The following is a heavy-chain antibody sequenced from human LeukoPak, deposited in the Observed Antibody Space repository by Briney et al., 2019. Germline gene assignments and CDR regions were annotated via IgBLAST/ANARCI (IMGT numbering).Heavy chain of an antibody. D-gene: IGHD2-21*02. V-gene: IGHV4-59*01. CDR2: IYYSGST. CDR1: GGSISSYY. CDR3: ASIPLRRGDWYFNY. Sequence: SETLSLTCCVSGGSISSYYWSWIRQSPEKGVEWIGYIYYSGSTNYNPSLKSRVTISVDTSKKQVSLNLSSVTAADTAVYYCASIPLRRGDWYFNYWGQGTLVSVSS. J-gene: IGHJ4*02.